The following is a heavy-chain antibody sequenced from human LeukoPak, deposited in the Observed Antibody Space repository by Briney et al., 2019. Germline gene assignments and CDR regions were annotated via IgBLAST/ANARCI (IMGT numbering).Heavy chain of an antibody. CDR2: INPSGGST. CDR1: GYTFTSYY. CDR3: AAEWELLSFQH. V-gene: IGHV1-46*01. D-gene: IGHD1-26*01. J-gene: IGHJ1*01. Sequence: ASVKVSCKASGYTFTSYYMHWVRQAPGQGLEWMGIINPSGGSTSYAQKFQGRVTMTRDTSTSTAYMELSSLRSEDTAVYSCAAEWELLSFQHWGQGTLVTVSS.